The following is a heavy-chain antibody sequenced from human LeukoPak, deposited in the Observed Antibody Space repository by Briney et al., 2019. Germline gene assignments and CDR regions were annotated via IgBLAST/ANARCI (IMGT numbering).Heavy chain of an antibody. Sequence: ASVKVSCKSSGYTFTSSYVHWVRQAPGQGVEWVGIINPRGGSTSYAQRFQGRVTLTRETSTSTVYMELSSLRSEDTAVYYCARDRDSSSWFVDYWDEGTLVTVSS. CDR1: GYTFTSSY. V-gene: IGHV1-46*01. D-gene: IGHD6-13*01. CDR3: ARDRDSSSWFVDY. CDR2: INPRGGST. J-gene: IGHJ4*02.